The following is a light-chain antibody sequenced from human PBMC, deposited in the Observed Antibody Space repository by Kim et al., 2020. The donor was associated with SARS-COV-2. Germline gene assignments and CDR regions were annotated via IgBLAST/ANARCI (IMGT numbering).Light chain of an antibody. CDR2: DNN. CDR3: GTWDSSLSAVV. J-gene: IGLJ2*01. V-gene: IGLV1-51*01. Sequence: QKLTRSFYGRDPSHGNNYVSWYQQIPGTAPKLLIYDNNKRPSGIPDRFSGSKSGTSATLGITGLQTGDEADYYCGTWDSSLSAVVFGGGTQLTVL. CDR1: DPSHGNNY.